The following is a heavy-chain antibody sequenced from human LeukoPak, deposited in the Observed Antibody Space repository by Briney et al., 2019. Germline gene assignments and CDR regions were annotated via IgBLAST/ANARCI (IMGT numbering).Heavy chain of an antibody. CDR1: GLTFSSNS. CDR3: IKQGSWDAFDI. D-gene: IGHD1-26*01. Sequence: GGSLSLSCAASGLTFSSNSMNWVRQASGKGLEWVGRIRTKANSYATAYAASVKGRFTISRDDSKNTAYLQMNSLKTEDTAVYYCIKQGSWDAFDIWGQGTMVTVSS. V-gene: IGHV3-73*01. CDR2: IRTKANSYAT. J-gene: IGHJ3*02.